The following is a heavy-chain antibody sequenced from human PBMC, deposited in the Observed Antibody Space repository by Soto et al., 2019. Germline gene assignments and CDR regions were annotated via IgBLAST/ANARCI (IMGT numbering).Heavy chain of an antibody. CDR3: ARNSDYPLGLYAFDI. Sequence: SVKVSCKASGGTFSSYAISWVRQAPGQGLEWMGGIIPIFGTANYAQKFQGRVTVTADESTSTAYMELSSLRSEDTAVYYCARNSDYPLGLYAFDIWGQGTMVTVS. V-gene: IGHV1-69*13. J-gene: IGHJ3*02. CDR1: GGTFSSYA. CDR2: IIPIFGTA. D-gene: IGHD4-17*01.